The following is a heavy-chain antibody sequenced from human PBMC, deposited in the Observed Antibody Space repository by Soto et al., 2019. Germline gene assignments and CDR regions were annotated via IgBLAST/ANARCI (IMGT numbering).Heavy chain of an antibody. Sequence: GGSLRLSCAASGFTFSSYAMSWVRQAPGKGLEWVSAISGSGGSTYYADSVKGRFTISRDNSKNTLYLQMNSLRAEDTAVYYCAKDEDYDSSGYYYYYGMDVWGQGTTVTVSS. CDR3: AKDEDYDSSGYYYYYGMDV. V-gene: IGHV3-23*01. CDR1: GFTFSSYA. J-gene: IGHJ6*02. CDR2: ISGSGGST. D-gene: IGHD3-22*01.